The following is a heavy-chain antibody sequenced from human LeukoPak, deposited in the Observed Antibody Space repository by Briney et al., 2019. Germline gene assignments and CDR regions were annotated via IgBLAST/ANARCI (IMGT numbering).Heavy chain of an antibody. D-gene: IGHD3-10*01. CDR3: AKDHRYYGSGSPSDP. V-gene: IGHV3-23*01. CDR2: ISGSGGST. Sequence: PGGSLRLSCAASGFTFSSYGMSWVRQAPGKGLEWVSAISGSGGSTYYADSVRGRFTISRDNSKNTLYLQMNSLRAEDTAVYYCAKDHRYYGSGSPSDPWGQGTLVTVSS. CDR1: GFTFSSYG. J-gene: IGHJ5*02.